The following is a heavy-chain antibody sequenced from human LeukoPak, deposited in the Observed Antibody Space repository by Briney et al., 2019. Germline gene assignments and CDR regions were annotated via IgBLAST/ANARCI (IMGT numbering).Heavy chain of an antibody. V-gene: IGHV4-61*02. D-gene: IGHD4-23*01. CDR1: GGSISTGGYY. CDR2: IYTSGST. J-gene: IGHJ4*02. Sequence: SQTLSLTCTVSGGSISTGGYYWSWIRQPAGKGLEWIGRIYTSGSTNYNPSLKSRVTMSVDTSKNQFSLKLSSVTAADTAVYYCARSTDYGGHDYWGQGTLVTVSS. CDR3: ARSTDYGGHDY.